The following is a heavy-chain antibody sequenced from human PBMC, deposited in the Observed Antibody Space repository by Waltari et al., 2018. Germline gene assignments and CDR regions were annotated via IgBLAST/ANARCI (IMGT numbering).Heavy chain of an antibody. CDR3: AKVQSSSSWSRLFDY. V-gene: IGHV3-23*04. Sequence: EVQLVESGGGLVQPGGSLRLSCAASGFTFSSYAMSWVRQAPGKGLAWVSAISGSGGSTNYAESGKGRFTISRDKSKNTLYLQMNSLRAEDTAVYYCAKVQSSSSWSRLFDYWGQGTLVTVSS. D-gene: IGHD6-13*01. CDR2: ISGSGGST. J-gene: IGHJ4*02. CDR1: GFTFSSYA.